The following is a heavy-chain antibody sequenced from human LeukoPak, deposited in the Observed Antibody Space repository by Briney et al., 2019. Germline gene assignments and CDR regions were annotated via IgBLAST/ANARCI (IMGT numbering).Heavy chain of an antibody. J-gene: IGHJ4*02. CDR2: ISDDGSRQ. V-gene: IGHV3-30*15. D-gene: IGHD6-19*01. Sequence: GGSLRLSGAASGFTFRSYAMHGVGQAPGKGLDGVAVISDDGSRQHYADFLEGRFTISRDNSKNTVSLQMSSLTSEDTAVYFCVREQPGDGWSGFDYWGQGTLVTVSS. CDR1: GFTFRSYA. CDR3: VREQPGDGWSGFDY.